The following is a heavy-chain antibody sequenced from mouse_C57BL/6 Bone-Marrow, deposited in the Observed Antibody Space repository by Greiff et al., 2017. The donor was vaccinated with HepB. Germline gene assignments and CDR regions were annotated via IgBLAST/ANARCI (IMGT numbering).Heavy chain of an antibody. J-gene: IGHJ2*01. D-gene: IGHD2-2*01. CDR3: ARGRVWLRDC. V-gene: IGHV1-53*01. CDR2: INPSNGGT. CDR1: GYTFTSYW. Sequence: QVQLQQPGTELVKPGASVKLSCKASGYTFTSYWLHWVKQRPGQGLEWIGNINPSNGGTNYNEKFKSKATLPVDKSSSTAYMHHSSVTSEDSAVYYCARGRVWLRDCWGQGATLTVAS.